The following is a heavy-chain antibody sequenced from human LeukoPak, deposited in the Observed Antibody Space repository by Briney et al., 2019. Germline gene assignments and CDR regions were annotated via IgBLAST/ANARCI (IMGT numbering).Heavy chain of an antibody. V-gene: IGHV3-30*18. J-gene: IGHJ4*02. CDR1: GFTFSSYG. CDR3: AKFIGECCSSTSCSPFDY. CDR2: ISYDGSNK. D-gene: IGHD2-2*01. Sequence: GGSLRLSCAASGFTFSSYGMHWVRQAPGKGLEWVAVISYDGSNKYYADSVKGRFTISRDNSKNTLYLQMNSLRAEDTAVYYCAKFIGECCSSTSCSPFDYWGQGTLVTVSS.